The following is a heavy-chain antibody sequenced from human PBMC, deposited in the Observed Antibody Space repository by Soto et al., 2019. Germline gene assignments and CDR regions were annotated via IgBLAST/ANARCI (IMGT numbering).Heavy chain of an antibody. J-gene: IGHJ5*02. Sequence: SETLSLTCAVSGYSISSGCDWGWIRQPPGKGLEWIGSIYHSGSTYYNPSLKSRVTISMDTSKNQFSLKLTSVTAADTAVYYCAREDGFDPWGQGALVTVSS. CDR1: GYSISSGCD. V-gene: IGHV4-38-2*02. CDR2: IYHSGST. CDR3: AREDGFDP.